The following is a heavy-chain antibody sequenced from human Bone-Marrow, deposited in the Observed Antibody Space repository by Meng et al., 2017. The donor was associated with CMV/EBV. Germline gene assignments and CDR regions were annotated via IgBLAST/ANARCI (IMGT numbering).Heavy chain of an antibody. CDR1: GGTFISYA. J-gene: IGHJ6*02. Sequence: SVQVSCKCSGGTFISYAISWVRQAPGQGLEWMGGIIPILGIANYAQKFQGRVTITAGKFTSTASMELSSPRSEDTAVYYCARLTPRITIFGVVISYYYYYGMDVWGQGTTVTVSS. CDR2: IIPILGIA. V-gene: IGHV1-69*10. CDR3: ARLTPRITIFGVVISYYYYYGMDV. D-gene: IGHD3-3*01.